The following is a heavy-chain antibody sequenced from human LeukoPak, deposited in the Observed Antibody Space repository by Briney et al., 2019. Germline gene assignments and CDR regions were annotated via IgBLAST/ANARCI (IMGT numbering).Heavy chain of an antibody. J-gene: IGHJ4*02. CDR3: AREGYYGSGSPPSLYFDY. Sequence: GGSLRLSCAASGFTFSSYAMHWVRQAPGKGLEWVAVISYDGSNKYYADSVKGRFTISRDNSKNTLYLQMNSLRAEDTAIYYCAREGYYGSGSPPSLYFDYWGQGTLVTVSS. CDR1: GFTFSSYA. V-gene: IGHV3-30-3*01. D-gene: IGHD3-10*01. CDR2: ISYDGSNK.